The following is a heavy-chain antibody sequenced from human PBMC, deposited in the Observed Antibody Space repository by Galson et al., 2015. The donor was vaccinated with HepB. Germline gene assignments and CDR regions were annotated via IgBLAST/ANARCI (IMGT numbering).Heavy chain of an antibody. CDR3: AREFDCSSTSCYDAFDI. J-gene: IGHJ3*02. D-gene: IGHD2-2*01. Sequence: SVKVSCKASGYTFTGYYMHWVRQAPGQGLEWMGWINPNSGGTNYAQKFQGRVTMTRDTSISTAYMELSRLRSDDTAVYYCAREFDCSSTSCYDAFDIWGQGTMVTVSS. CDR1: GYTFTGYY. V-gene: IGHV1-2*02. CDR2: INPNSGGT.